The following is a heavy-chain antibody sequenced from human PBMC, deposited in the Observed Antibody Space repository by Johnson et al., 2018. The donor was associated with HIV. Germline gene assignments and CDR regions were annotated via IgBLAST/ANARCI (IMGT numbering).Heavy chain of an antibody. CDR1: GFTFSSYG. D-gene: IGHD3-22*01. Sequence: QEQLVESGGGVVQPGRSLRLSCAASGFTFSSYGMHWVRQAPGKGLEWVAVISYDGSNKYYADSVKGRFTISRDNSKNTLYLQMNSLRAEDTAVYYCAKEGYYYDSKNDAFDIWGQGTMVTVSS. V-gene: IGHV3-30*18. CDR2: ISYDGSNK. J-gene: IGHJ3*02. CDR3: AKEGYYYDSKNDAFDI.